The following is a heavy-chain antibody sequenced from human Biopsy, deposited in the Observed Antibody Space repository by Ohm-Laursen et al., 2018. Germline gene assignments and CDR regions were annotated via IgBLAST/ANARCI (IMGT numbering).Heavy chain of an antibody. J-gene: IGHJ2*01. CDR1: GDSISSCY. CDR2: VYYTGST. D-gene: IGHD3-22*01. Sequence: GTLSLTCTVSGDSISSCYWGWIRQPPGKGLEWIGYVYYTGSTDYNPSLQSRVTISVDTSKNHFSLRLRSVTPADTAIYYCARDRGYYSDRTVPGYFDLWGRGTLVTVSS. V-gene: IGHV4-59*01. CDR3: ARDRGYYSDRTVPGYFDL.